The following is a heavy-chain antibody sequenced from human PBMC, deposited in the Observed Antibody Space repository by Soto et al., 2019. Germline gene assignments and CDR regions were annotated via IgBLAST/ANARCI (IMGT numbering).Heavy chain of an antibody. V-gene: IGHV4-34*01. CDR2: INHSGST. CDR1: GGSFSGYY. J-gene: IGHJ6*02. Sequence: PSETLSLTCAVYGGSFSGYYCSWIRQPPGKGLEWIGEINHSGSTNYNPSLKSRVTISVDTSKNQFSLKLSSVTAADTAVYYCARGPKVVPAAKAPYYYGMDVWGQGTTVTVSS. D-gene: IGHD2-2*01. CDR3: ARGPKVVPAAKAPYYYGMDV.